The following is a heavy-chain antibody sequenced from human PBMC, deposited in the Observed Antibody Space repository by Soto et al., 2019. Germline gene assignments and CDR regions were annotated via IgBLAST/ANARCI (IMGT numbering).Heavy chain of an antibody. J-gene: IGHJ4*02. Sequence: GGSLRLSCAASGFTFSSYGMHWVRQAPGKGLEWVAVISYDGSNKYYADSVKGRFTISRDNSKNTLYLQMNSLRAEDTAVYYCAKDQLRGYSYGYQLDYWGQGTLVTVSS. V-gene: IGHV3-30*18. CDR3: AKDQLRGYSYGYQLDY. D-gene: IGHD5-18*01. CDR1: GFTFSSYG. CDR2: ISYDGSNK.